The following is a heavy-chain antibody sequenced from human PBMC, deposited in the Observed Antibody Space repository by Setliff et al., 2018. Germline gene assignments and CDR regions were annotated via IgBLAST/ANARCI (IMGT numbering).Heavy chain of an antibody. CDR2: IYYSGST. CDR3: ASSYIVLMVYAIPGPPDY. J-gene: IGHJ4*02. D-gene: IGHD2-8*01. CDR1: GGSISSSSYY. V-gene: IGHV4-39*01. Sequence: PSETLSLTCTVSGGSISSSSYYWGWIRQPPGKGLEWIGSIYYSGSTYYNPSLKSRVTISVDTSKNQFSLKLSSVTAADTAVYYCASSYIVLMVYAIPGPPDYWGQGTLVTVS.